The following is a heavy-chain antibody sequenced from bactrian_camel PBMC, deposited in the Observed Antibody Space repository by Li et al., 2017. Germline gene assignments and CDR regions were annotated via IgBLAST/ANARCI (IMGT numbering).Heavy chain of an antibody. CDR3: AADLSPCDGWLHYFFSRGGLYTEKFY. CDR1: GFTISNFN. D-gene: IGHD3*01. J-gene: IGHJ4*01. V-gene: IGHV3S40*01. Sequence: VQLVESGGKLVQPGGSLRLSCAASGFTISNFNMNWVRQAPGKGLEWVSRIDSNAASTYYADSVKGRFTMSQDNAKNTLYLQMDDLKPEDTAMYYCAADLSPCDGWLHYFFSRGGLYTEKFYRGQGTQVTVS. CDR2: IDSNAAST.